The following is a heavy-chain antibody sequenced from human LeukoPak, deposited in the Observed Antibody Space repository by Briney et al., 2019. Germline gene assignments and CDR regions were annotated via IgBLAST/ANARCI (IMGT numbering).Heavy chain of an antibody. CDR1: GGSISSYY. Sequence: SDTLPLTCTVSGGSISSYYWTWLRQPPGKGLEWIGEINHSGSTNYNPSLKSRVTISEDTSNNQFSLTLTSVPAADTAAYYCARGPAIRFLEWVGYYYMDVWGKGTTVTVSS. CDR2: INHSGST. D-gene: IGHD3-3*01. CDR3: ARGPAIRFLEWVGYYYMDV. V-gene: IGHV4-34*01. J-gene: IGHJ6*03.